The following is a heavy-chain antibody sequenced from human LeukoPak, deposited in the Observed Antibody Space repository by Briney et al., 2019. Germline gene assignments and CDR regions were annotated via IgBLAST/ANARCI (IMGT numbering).Heavy chain of an antibody. V-gene: IGHV4-30-2*01. J-gene: IGHJ5*02. CDR3: ARDSGYSSSTSCYPWFDP. D-gene: IGHD2-2*01. CDR2: IYHSGST. Sequence: TLSLTCTVSGGSISSGGYYWSWIRQPPGKGLEWIGYIYHSGSTYYNPSLKSRVTISVDRSKNQFSLKLSSVTAADTAVYYCARDSGYSSSTSCYPWFDPWGQGTLVTVSS. CDR1: GGSISSGGYY.